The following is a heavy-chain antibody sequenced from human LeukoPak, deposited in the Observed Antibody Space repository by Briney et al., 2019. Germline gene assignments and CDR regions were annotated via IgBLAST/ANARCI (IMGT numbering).Heavy chain of an antibody. V-gene: IGHV3-23*01. CDR3: AKDSSSWFRDAFDI. Sequence: GGSLRLSSAASGFTFSSYAMNWVRQAPGKGLEWVSAISGSGGNTYYADSVKGRFTISRDNSKNTLYLQMNSLRAEDTAVYYCAKDSSSWFRDAFDIWGRGTMVTVSS. J-gene: IGHJ3*02. CDR2: ISGSGGNT. D-gene: IGHD6-13*01. CDR1: GFTFSSYA.